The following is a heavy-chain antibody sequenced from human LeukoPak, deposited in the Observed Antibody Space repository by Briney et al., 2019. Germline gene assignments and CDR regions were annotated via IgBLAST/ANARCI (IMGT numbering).Heavy chain of an antibody. V-gene: IGHV3-33*01. Sequence: PGRSLRLSCAASGFTFSSYGLHWVRPAPGKGLAWVAVIWYDGSNKYYADSVKDRFTVSRHNSKNTLYLQMNSLRAEETAVYCCARGGQLSCSVVTPFDYWGQGTLVTVSS. D-gene: IGHD3-16*02. CDR2: IWYDGSNK. CDR1: GFTFSSYG. CDR3: ARGGQLSCSVVTPFDY. J-gene: IGHJ4*02.